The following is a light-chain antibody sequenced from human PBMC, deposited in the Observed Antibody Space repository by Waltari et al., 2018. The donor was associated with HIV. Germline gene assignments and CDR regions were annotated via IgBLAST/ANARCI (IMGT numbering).Light chain of an antibody. CDR1: QSISTS. Sequence: DIQLTQAPSTLSASVGDRVTITCRASQSISTSLAWYQLQPGKAPKLLIYKASSLNSGVPSRFSGRGSGTEFTLTISSLQPEDFATYYCQQLNSYPLTFGGGTKVEIK. J-gene: IGKJ4*01. V-gene: IGKV1-5*03. CDR3: QQLNSYPLT. CDR2: KAS.